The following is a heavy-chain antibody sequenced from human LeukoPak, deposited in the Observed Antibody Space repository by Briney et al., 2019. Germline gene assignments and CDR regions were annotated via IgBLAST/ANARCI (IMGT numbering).Heavy chain of an antibody. Sequence: GESLKISCVASGFSLTAYGMLWVRQAPGKGLQWVAFMRSDGTSKYYGDSVEGRFTISRDNSKSTLYLLMNSLSAEDTGIYYCAKDRPIKGGFDPWGQGTPVTVSS. CDR3: AKDRPIKGGFDP. D-gene: IGHD3-16*01. J-gene: IGHJ5*02. V-gene: IGHV3-30*02. CDR1: GFSLTAYG. CDR2: MRSDGTSK.